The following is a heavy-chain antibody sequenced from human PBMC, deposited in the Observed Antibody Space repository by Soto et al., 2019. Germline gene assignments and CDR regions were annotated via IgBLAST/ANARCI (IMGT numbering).Heavy chain of an antibody. V-gene: IGHV1-69*06. CDR1: GGTLSDHG. D-gene: IGHD3-10*01. CDR3: ARGVYGSGNYYTGPSAFAI. CDR2: TIPVFNTA. J-gene: IGHJ3*02. Sequence: QVQLEQSGAEVKKPGSSVKISCKASGGTLSDHGVSWLRQAPGQGLEWVGGTIPVFNTATYAPKFQGRVTIAADKSTNIAYMELGSLRSDDTAFYYWARGVYGSGNYYTGPSAFAIWGQGTLVIVSS.